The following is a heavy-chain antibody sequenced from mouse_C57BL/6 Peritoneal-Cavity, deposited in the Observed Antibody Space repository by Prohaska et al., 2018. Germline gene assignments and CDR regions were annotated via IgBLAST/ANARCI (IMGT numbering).Heavy chain of an antibody. CDR2: INPYSSTK. V-gene: IGHV4-1*01. CDR1: GIDFSRYW. J-gene: IGHJ4*01. Sequence: EVNLLQSGGGLVPPGGSLRLSFAASGIDFSRYWMSWVRRAPGKGLEWIGEINPYSSTKNYAPSLKDKFIISRDNDKNTLYLQMSKVRSEDTALYYCARLLGDYWGQGTSVTVSS. CDR3: ARLLGDY.